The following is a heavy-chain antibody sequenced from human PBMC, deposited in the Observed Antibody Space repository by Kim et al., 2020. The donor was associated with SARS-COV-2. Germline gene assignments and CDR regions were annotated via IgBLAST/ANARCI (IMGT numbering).Heavy chain of an antibody. CDR2: IYSGGST. D-gene: IGHD1-26*01. J-gene: IGHJ5*02. CDR3: ARDPVGATTRGDLGGT. Sequence: GGSLRLSCAASGFTVSSNYMSWVRQAPGKGLEWVSVIYSGGSTYYADSVKGRFTISRDNSKNTLYLQMNSLRAEDTAVYYCARDPVGATTRGDLGGTWGQGTLVTVSS. V-gene: IGHV3-53*01. CDR1: GFTVSSNY.